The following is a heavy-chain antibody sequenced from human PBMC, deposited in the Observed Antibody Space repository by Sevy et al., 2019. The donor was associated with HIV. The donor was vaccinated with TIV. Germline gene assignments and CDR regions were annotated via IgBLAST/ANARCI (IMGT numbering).Heavy chain of an antibody. Sequence: WGSLRLSCAASGFTFSSYWMHWVRQAPGKGLVWVSRINSDGSSTSYADSVKGRFTISRDNAKNTLYLQMNSLRAEDTAVYYCARVGIAAAGDYYYYMDVWGKGTTVTVSS. V-gene: IGHV3-74*01. CDR3: ARVGIAAAGDYYYYMDV. D-gene: IGHD6-13*01. CDR2: INSDGSST. CDR1: GFTFSSYW. J-gene: IGHJ6*03.